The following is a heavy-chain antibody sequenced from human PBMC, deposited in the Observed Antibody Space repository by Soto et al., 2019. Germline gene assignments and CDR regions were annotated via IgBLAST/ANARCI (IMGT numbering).Heavy chain of an antibody. CDR1: GGTFSSYA. D-gene: IGHD3-10*01. Sequence: GASVKVSCKASGGTFSSYAISWVRQAPGQGLEWMGGIIPIFGTANYAQKFQGRVTITADESTSTAYMELNSLRAEDTAVYYCARDLTAYYYGSGSYYFMFGYWGQGTLVTVSS. CDR2: IIPIFGTA. V-gene: IGHV1-69*13. J-gene: IGHJ4*02. CDR3: ARDLTAYYYGSGSYYFMFGY.